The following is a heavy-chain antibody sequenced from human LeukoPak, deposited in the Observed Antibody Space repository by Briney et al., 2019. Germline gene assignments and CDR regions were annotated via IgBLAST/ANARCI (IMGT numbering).Heavy chain of an antibody. Sequence: GGSLRLSCAASGFTFSSYWMSWVRQAPGKGLEWVANIEQDGSEKYYVDSVKGRFTISRDNAKNSLYLQMNSLRAEDTAVYYCARVAGYCSGGSCYSFLDYWGQGTLVTVSS. J-gene: IGHJ4*02. CDR2: IEQDGSEK. CDR3: ARVAGYCSGGSCYSFLDY. CDR1: GFTFSSYW. D-gene: IGHD2-15*01. V-gene: IGHV3-7*01.